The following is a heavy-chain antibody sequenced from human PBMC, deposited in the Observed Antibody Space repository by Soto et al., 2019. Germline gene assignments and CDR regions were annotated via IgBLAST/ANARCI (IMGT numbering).Heavy chain of an antibody. Sequence: QVQLVQSGAEVKKPGASVKFSFKASGYTFTSYGISWGRQAPGQGLEWMGWISAYHGNTNYAQKLQGRVTMTTDTSTSTGYMELRSLRSDDTAVYYCACMVRGADDAFDIWGQGTMVTVSS. V-gene: IGHV1-18*01. CDR2: ISAYHGNT. CDR3: ACMVRGADDAFDI. D-gene: IGHD3-10*01. CDR1: GYTFTSYG. J-gene: IGHJ3*02.